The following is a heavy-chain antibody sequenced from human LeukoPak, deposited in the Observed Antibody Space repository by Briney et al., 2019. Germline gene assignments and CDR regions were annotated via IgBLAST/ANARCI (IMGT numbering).Heavy chain of an antibody. Sequence: AGGSLRLSCAASGFTFSTYWMHWVRQAPGKGLEWVSAISGSGGSTYYADSVKGRFTISRDNSKNTLYLQMNSLRAEDTAVYYCAKEGIAAAGTGDAFDIWGQGTMVTVSS. V-gene: IGHV3-23*01. CDR2: ISGSGGST. CDR3: AKEGIAAAGTGDAFDI. J-gene: IGHJ3*02. D-gene: IGHD6-13*01. CDR1: GFTFSTYW.